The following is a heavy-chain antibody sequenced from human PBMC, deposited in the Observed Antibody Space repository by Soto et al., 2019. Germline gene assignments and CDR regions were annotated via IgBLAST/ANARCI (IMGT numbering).Heavy chain of an antibody. Sequence: PRRSLRLSCTASGFTFSSYAMSWVRQAPGKGLEWVSTISGNGGSTHYADSVKGRFTISRDNSMNTLYLQMNSLRAEDTSIYYSAKGKANTVFGVNSLFDYWGQGTLVTVSS. CDR1: GFTFSSYA. CDR3: AKGKANTVFGVNSLFDY. CDR2: ISGNGGST. V-gene: IGHV3-23*01. J-gene: IGHJ4*02. D-gene: IGHD3-3*01.